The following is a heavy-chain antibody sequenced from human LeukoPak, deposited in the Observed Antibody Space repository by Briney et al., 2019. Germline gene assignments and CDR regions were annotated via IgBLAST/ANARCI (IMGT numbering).Heavy chain of an antibody. D-gene: IGHD5-24*01. CDR1: GHTFTGYY. CDR3: ARGSRDGYNYYYYGMDV. Sequence: ASVKVSCKASGHTFTGYYMHWVRQAPGQGLEWMGWINPNSGGTNYAQKFQGWVTMTRDTSISTAYMELSRLRSDDTAVYYCARGSRDGYNYYYYGMDVWGQGTTVTVSS. J-gene: IGHJ6*02. CDR2: INPNSGGT. V-gene: IGHV1-2*04.